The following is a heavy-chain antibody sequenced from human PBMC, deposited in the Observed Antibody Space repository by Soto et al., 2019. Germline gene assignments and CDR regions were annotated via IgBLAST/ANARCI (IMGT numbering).Heavy chain of an antibody. CDR1: GGSISSSSYY. D-gene: IGHD2-2*02. V-gene: IGHV4-39*02. CDR3: ARELYTARRYNWFDP. CDR2: IYYSGST. Sequence: PSETLSLTCTVSGGSISSSSYYWGWIRQPPGKGLEWIGSIYYSGSTYYNPSLKSRVTISVDTSKNQFSLKLSSVTAADTAVYYCARELYTARRYNWFDPWGQGTLVTVS. J-gene: IGHJ5*02.